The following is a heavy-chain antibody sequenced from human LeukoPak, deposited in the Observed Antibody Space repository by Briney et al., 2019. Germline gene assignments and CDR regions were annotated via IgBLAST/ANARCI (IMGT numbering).Heavy chain of an antibody. J-gene: IGHJ6*03. CDR2: IYYSGFT. D-gene: IGHD2-8*01. Sequence: PSETLSLTCTVSGGSISSSSYYWGWIRQPPGKGLEWIGSIYYSGFTSLKSRVTISVDTSKNQFSLKLSSVTAADTAVYYCARGRHCTNGVCYRSYYYYMDVWGKGTTVTVSS. CDR3: ARGRHCTNGVCYRSYYYYMDV. V-gene: IGHV4-39*07. CDR1: GGSISSSSYY.